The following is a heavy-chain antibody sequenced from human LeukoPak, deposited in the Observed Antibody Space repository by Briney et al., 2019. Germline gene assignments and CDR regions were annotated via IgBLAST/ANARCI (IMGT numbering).Heavy chain of an antibody. D-gene: IGHD3-10*01. CDR3: AREAMVRGVIILMNWFDP. CDR2: INPNSGGT. V-gene: IGHV1-2*02. J-gene: IGHJ5*02. CDR1: GYTFTGYY. Sequence: ASVKVSCKASGYTFTGYYMHWVRQAPGQGLEWMGWINPNSGGTNYAQKFQGRVTMTRDTSISTAYMELSRLRSDDTAVYHCAREAMVRGVIILMNWFDPWGQGTLVTVSS.